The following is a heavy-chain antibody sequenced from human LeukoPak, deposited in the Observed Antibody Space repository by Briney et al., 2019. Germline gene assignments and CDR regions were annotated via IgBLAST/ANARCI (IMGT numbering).Heavy chain of an antibody. Sequence: GGSLRLSCAASEFIFSDYDMHWVRQAPGKGLEWVALIRYDGRSEYYSGYMQGRFTISRDNSKNNLFLNMNNLEPEDTAVYFCARTRLGTSTSFYFDLWGQGTLVTVSS. CDR2: IRYDGRSE. CDR3: ARTRLGTSTSFYFDL. D-gene: IGHD1-26*01. V-gene: IGHV3-30*02. CDR1: EFIFSDYD. J-gene: IGHJ4*02.